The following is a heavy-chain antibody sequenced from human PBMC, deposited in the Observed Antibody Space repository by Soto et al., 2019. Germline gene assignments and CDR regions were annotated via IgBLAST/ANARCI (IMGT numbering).Heavy chain of an antibody. Sequence: VGSLRLSCAASGFSLSKNGMHWVRQAPGKGLEWVAVISYDGNNKYYADSVKGRFTISRDNSKNTVYLEMNNLRAEDTAMYYCAKGGSGNYLTYYYYYGMDVWGQGTTVTVSS. D-gene: IGHD3-22*01. V-gene: IGHV3-30*18. J-gene: IGHJ6*02. CDR1: GFSLSKNG. CDR3: AKGGSGNYLTYYYYYGMDV. CDR2: ISYDGNNK.